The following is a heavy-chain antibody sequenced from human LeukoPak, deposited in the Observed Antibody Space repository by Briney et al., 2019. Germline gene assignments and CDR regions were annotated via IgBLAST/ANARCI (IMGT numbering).Heavy chain of an antibody. CDR1: GFTVSSNY. J-gene: IGHJ4*02. Sequence: GGSLRLSCAASGFTVSSNYMSWVRQAPGKGLEWVSVIYSGGSTYYADSVKGRFTIFRDNSKNTLYLQMNSLRVEDTAVYYCARGNCSGTSCHTSYWGQGTLVTV. D-gene: IGHD2-15*01. CDR2: IYSGGST. CDR3: ARGNCSGTSCHTSY. V-gene: IGHV3-66*01.